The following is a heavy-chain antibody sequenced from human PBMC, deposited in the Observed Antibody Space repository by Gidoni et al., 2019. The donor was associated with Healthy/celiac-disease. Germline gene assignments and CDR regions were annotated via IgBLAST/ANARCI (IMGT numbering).Heavy chain of an antibody. CDR2: IYYSGST. V-gene: IGHV4-39*01. CDR3: ARQGPVEMATTYDY. CDR1: GGSISSSSYY. D-gene: IGHD5-12*01. J-gene: IGHJ4*02. Sequence: QLQLQESGPGLVKPSETLSLTCTVSGGSISSSSYYWGWIRQPPGKGLEWIGSIYYSGSTYYNPSLKSRVTISVDTSKNQFSLKLSSVTAADTAVYYCARQGPVEMATTYDYWGQGTLVTVSS.